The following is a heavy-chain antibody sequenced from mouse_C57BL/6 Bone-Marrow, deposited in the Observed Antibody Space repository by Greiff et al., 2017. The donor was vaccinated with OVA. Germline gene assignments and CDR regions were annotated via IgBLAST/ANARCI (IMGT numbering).Heavy chain of an antibody. D-gene: IGHD1-1*01. CDR3: TRRDYGSSYDY. Sequence: QVQLQQSGAELVRPGASVPLSCKASGYTFTDYEMHWVKQTPVHGLEWIGAIDPETGGTAYNQKFQGKAILTADKSSSTAYMELRRLTSEDSAVDYCTRRDYGSSYDYWGQGTTLTVSA. J-gene: IGHJ2*01. CDR2: IDPETGGT. V-gene: IGHV1-15*01. CDR1: GYTFTDYE.